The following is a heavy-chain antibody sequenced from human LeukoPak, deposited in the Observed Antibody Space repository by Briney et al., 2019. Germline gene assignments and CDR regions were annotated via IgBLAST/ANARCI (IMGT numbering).Heavy chain of an antibody. CDR1: GFTFSSYA. Sequence: GGSLRLSCAASGFTFSSYAMSWVRQAPGKGLEWVSAISGSGGSTYYADSVKGRFTISRDNSKNTLYLQMNSLRAEDTAVYYCARVSWGWELNIDYWGQGTLVTVSS. CDR2: ISGSGGST. CDR3: ARVSWGWELNIDY. D-gene: IGHD1-26*01. J-gene: IGHJ4*02. V-gene: IGHV3-23*01.